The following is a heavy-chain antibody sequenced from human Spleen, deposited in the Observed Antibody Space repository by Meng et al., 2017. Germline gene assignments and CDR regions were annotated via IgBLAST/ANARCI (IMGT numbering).Heavy chain of an antibody. CDR2: IYSSGKT. V-gene: IGHV4-30-4*01. CDR3: ARARRYSSSSHPLDP. CDR1: GASINSGEYY. J-gene: IGHJ5*02. D-gene: IGHD6-6*01. Sequence: QVLLQESGPGLVKPSQTLLLTCTVSGASINSGEYYWTWIRQPPGKGLEWIGYIYSSGKTYYNPSLESRASISIDTSKNMFSVKVKSVTAADTAVYFCARARRYSSSSHPLDPWGQGTLVTVSS.